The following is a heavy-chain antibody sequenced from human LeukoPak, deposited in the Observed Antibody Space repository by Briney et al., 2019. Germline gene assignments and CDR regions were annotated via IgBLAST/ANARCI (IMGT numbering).Heavy chain of an antibody. CDR2: INPNSGGT. V-gene: IGHV1-2*02. CDR3: ASNMYSSSWYYFDY. D-gene: IGHD6-13*01. Sequence: ASVKVSCKASGYTFTGYYMHWVRQAPGQGLEWMGWINPNSGGTNYAQKFQGRVTMTRDTSISTAYMELSRLRSDDTAVYYCASNMYSSSWYYFDYWGQGTLVTVFS. CDR1: GYTFTGYY. J-gene: IGHJ4*02.